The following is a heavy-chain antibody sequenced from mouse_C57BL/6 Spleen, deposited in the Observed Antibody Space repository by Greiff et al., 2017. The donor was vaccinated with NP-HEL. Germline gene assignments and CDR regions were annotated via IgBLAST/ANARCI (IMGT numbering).Heavy chain of an antibody. Sequence: VQLQQSGAELVRPGSSVKLSCKASGYTFTSYWMHWVKQRPIQGLEWIGNIDPSDSETHYNQKFKDKATLTVDKSSSTAYMQLSSLTSEDSAVYYCARGELTGTGYWGQGTTLTVSS. V-gene: IGHV1-52*01. J-gene: IGHJ2*01. D-gene: IGHD4-1*01. CDR3: ARGELTGTGY. CDR1: GYTFTSYW. CDR2: IDPSDSET.